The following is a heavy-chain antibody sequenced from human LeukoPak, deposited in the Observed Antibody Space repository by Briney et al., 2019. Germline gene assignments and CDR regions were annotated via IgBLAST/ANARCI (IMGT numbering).Heavy chain of an antibody. Sequence: GGSLRLSCAASGFTFSSYAMSWVRQAPGKGLEWVSAISGSSGNTYYADSVKGRFTISRDNSKNTLYLQLNSLRAEDTAVYYWAKNPVATWVYSFDYWGQGPLVTVSS. CDR3: AKNPVATWVYSFDY. CDR1: GFTFSSYA. D-gene: IGHD5-12*01. V-gene: IGHV3-23*01. CDR2: ISGSSGNT. J-gene: IGHJ4*02.